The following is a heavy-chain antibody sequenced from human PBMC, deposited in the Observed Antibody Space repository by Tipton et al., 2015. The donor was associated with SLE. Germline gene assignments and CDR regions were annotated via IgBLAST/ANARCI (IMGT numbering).Heavy chain of an antibody. Sequence: TLSLTCAVYGGSFSGYYWGWIRQPPGKGLEWIGSIYYSGSTYYNPPLKSRVTISVDTSKNQFSLKLSSVTAADTAVYYCARANSIARDAFDIWGQGTMVTVSS. D-gene: IGHD4-23*01. J-gene: IGHJ3*02. V-gene: IGHV4-34*01. CDR2: IYYSGST. CDR3: ARANSIARDAFDI. CDR1: GGSFSGYY.